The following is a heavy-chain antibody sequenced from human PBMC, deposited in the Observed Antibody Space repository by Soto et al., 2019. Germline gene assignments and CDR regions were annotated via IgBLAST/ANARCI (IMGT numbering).Heavy chain of an antibody. CDR2: INHSGST. D-gene: IGHD3-3*01. Sequence: SETLSLTCAVYGGSFSGYDWGWIRQHPGKGLEWIGEINHSGSTNYNPSLKSRVTISVDTSKNQFSLKLSSVTAADTAVYYCARPYYDFWSGPATYAPGWFDPWGQGTLVTVSS. CDR1: GGSFSGYD. V-gene: IGHV4-34*01. CDR3: ARPYYDFWSGPATYAPGWFDP. J-gene: IGHJ5*02.